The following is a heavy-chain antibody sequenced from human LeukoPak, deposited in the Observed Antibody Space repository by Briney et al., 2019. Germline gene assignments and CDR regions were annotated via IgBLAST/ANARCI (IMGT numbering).Heavy chain of an antibody. CDR1: GGTFSSYA. CDR3: ARGGHDYGDYSP. J-gene: IGHJ5*02. V-gene: IGHV1-69*01. CDR2: IIPIFGTA. Sequence: SVKVSCKASGGTFSSYAISWVRQAPGQGLEWMGGIIPIFGTANYAQKFQGRVTITADESTSTAYMELSSLRSGDTAVYYCARGGHDYGDYSPWGQGTLVTVSS. D-gene: IGHD4-17*01.